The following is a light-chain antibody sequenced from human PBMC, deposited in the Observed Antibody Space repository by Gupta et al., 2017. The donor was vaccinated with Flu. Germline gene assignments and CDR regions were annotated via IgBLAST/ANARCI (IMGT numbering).Light chain of an antibody. CDR1: QGIGND. J-gene: IGKJ1*01. CDR2: AAS. Sequence: DIKLTESLSSLSVSIGDRVTITCRASQGIGNDLGWYQQKPGRAPKRLIYAASNLQSGVPSRSSGSWSGTEFTLTSSTLQPEDFATYYCLHDNKYPWTFGQGTKVEIK. V-gene: IGKV1-17*01. CDR3: LHDNKYPWT.